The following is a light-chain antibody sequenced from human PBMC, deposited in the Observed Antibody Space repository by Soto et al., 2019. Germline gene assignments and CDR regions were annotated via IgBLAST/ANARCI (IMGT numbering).Light chain of an antibody. J-gene: IGKJ1*01. CDR2: HAS. CDR3: QQYNSYS. CDR1: QDISNY. Sequence: DIQMTQSPSYLSASVGDRVTITCQASQDISNYLNWYQQQPGTAPKLLIYHASTFESGVPSRFSGCGSGTEFTLTISSLQLYDFATYYCQQYNSYSFGQGTKVDIK. V-gene: IGKV1-33*01.